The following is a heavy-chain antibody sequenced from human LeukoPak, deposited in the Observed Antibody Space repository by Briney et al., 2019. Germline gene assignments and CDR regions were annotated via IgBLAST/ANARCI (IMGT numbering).Heavy chain of an antibody. CDR3: AKEALSIVGATTLDY. CDR1: GFTFSSYG. Sequence: GGSLRLSCAASGFTFSSYGMHWVRQAPGKGLEWVAVISYDGSNKYYADSVKGRFTISRDNSKNTLYLQMNSLRAEDTAVYYCAKEALSIVGATTLDYWGQGTLVTVSP. V-gene: IGHV3-30*18. J-gene: IGHJ4*02. D-gene: IGHD1-26*01. CDR2: ISYDGSNK.